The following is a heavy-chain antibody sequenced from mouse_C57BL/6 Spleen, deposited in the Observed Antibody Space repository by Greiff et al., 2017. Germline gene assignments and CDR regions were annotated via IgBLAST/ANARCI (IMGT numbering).Heavy chain of an antibody. J-gene: IGHJ2*01. CDR3: ARCGRDYYYFDY. Sequence: QVQLQQPGAELVMPGASVKLSCKASGYTFTSYWMHWVKQRPGQGLEWIGEIDPSDSYTNYNQKFKGKSTLTVDKSSSTAYMQLSSLTSGDSAVYYCARCGRDYYYFDYWGQGTTLTVSS. CDR2: IDPSDSYT. V-gene: IGHV1-69*01. CDR1: GYTFTSYW. D-gene: IGHD1-1*01.